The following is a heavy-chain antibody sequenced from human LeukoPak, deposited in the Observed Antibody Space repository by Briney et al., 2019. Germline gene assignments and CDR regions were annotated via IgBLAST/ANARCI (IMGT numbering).Heavy chain of an antibody. J-gene: IGHJ4*02. Sequence: RAGGPLRLSCAASGFNFDDYGMSWVRQAPGKGLEWVSGINWNGGGTGYADSVKGRFTISRENAKNSLYLQMNSLKAEDTALYYCARGPLQTIPTSKIVVYYYPFDYWGQGTLVTVSS. CDR1: GFNFDDYG. V-gene: IGHV3-20*04. CDR2: INWNGGGT. CDR3: ARGPLQTIPTSKIVVYYYPFDY. D-gene: IGHD3-22*01.